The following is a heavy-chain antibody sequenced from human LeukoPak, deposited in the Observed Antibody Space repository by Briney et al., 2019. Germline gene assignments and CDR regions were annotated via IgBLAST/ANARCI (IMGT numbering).Heavy chain of an antibody. CDR2: ISRDGDTT. D-gene: IGHD3-22*01. CDR3: AKARGLIGGAFDI. Sequence: GGSLRLSCAASGFTFDDYIMHWVRQAPGKGLEWVSLISRDGDTTYYADSVKGRFTSSRDNSKNSLFLQMNSLRTEDTALYYCAKARGLIGGAFDIWGQGTMVTVSS. J-gene: IGHJ3*02. CDR1: GFTFDDYI. V-gene: IGHV3-43*01.